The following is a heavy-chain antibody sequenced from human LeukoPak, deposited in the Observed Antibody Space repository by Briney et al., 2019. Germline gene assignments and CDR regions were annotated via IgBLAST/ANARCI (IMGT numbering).Heavy chain of an antibody. J-gene: IGHJ3*02. Sequence: GASVKVSCKAFGYTFDTSSISWVRQAPGQRLEWMGWINPNNGNTHYAQGVQGRVTMTTDTSRSTAYMEMSRLRSDDTAVYYCTRVQNSKNGWCAVDIWGQGTVVPVS. D-gene: IGHD2-21*01. V-gene: IGHV1-18*01. CDR2: INPNNGNT. CDR1: GYTFDTSS. CDR3: TRVQNSKNGWCAVDI.